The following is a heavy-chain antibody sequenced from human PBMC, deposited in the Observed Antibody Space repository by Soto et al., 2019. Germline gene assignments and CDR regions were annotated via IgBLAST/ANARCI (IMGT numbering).Heavy chain of an antibody. CDR2: IYTSGST. Sequence: SETLSLTCTVSGGSISSYYRSWIRQPAGKGLEWIGRIYTSGSTNYNPSLKSRVTMSVDTSKNQFSLKLSSVTAADTAVYYCALWGSGSGSSSWYGDLFDYWGQGTLVTVSS. V-gene: IGHV4-4*07. J-gene: IGHJ4*02. CDR3: ALWGSGSGSSSWYGDLFDY. CDR1: GGSISSYY. D-gene: IGHD6-13*01.